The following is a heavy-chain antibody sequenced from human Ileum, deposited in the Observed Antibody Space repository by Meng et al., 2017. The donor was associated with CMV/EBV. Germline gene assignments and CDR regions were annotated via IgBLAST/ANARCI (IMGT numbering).Heavy chain of an antibody. CDR3: ARGITLCGGDCYPPRVWFDP. V-gene: IGHV3-11*01. J-gene: IGHJ5*02. CDR2: ITGSDNTN. Sequence: GGSLRLSCEASGFTFSDYYMAWIRQAPGKGLEWVSLITGSDNTNYYADSVRGRFTMSRDNARKLVFLQMNTLRAEDTAVYYCARGITLCGGDCYPPRVWFDPRGQGTQVTVSS. CDR1: GFTFSDYY. D-gene: IGHD2-21*01.